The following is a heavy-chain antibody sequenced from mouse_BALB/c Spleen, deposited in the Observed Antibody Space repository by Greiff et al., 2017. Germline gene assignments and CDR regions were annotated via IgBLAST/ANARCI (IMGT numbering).Heavy chain of an antibody. CDR3: ARKGYGSSYYTMDD. V-gene: IGHV2-6-7*01. Sequence: QVQLKESGPGLVAPSQSLSITCTVSGFSLTGYGVNWVRQPPGKGLEWLGMIWGDGSTDYNSALKSRLSISKDNSKSQVFLKMNSLQTDDTARYYCARKGYGSSYYTMDDWGQGTSVTVSS. D-gene: IGHD1-1*01. J-gene: IGHJ4*01. CDR2: IWGDGST. CDR1: GFSLTGYG.